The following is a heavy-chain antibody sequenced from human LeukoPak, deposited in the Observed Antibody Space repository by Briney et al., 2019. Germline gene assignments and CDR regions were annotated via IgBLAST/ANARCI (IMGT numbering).Heavy chain of an antibody. J-gene: IGHJ5*02. CDR3: AGLRGYSNS. V-gene: IGHV4-39*01. CDR1: GGSISSGSYY. D-gene: IGHD5-18*01. Sequence: SETLSLTCTVSGGSISSGSYYWGWIRQPPGKGLEWIGNIFYSGSTYYNPSLKSRVTISVDTSKSQFSLKLNSVTAADTAVYYCAGLRGYSNSWGQGTLVTVSS. CDR2: IFYSGST.